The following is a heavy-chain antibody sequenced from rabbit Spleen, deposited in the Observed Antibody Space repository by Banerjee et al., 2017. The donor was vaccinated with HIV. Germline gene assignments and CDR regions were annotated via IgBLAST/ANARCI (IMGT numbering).Heavy chain of an antibody. J-gene: IGHJ4*01. D-gene: IGHD7-1*01. Sequence: QSLEESGGDLVKPGASLTLTCKASGLDFSSSYWICWVRQAPGKGLEWIACIDVSSSGTTYYASWAKGRFTVSRTSSTTVTMQMTSLTAADTATYFCARFYAGYGDFGYAAMWGPGTLVTVS. CDR3: ARFYAGYGDFGYAAM. V-gene: IGHV1S40*01. CDR1: GLDFSSSYW. CDR2: IDVSSSGTT.